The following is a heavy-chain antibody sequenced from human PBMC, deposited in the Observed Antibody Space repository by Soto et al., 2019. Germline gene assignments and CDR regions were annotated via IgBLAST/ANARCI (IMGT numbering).Heavy chain of an antibody. Sequence: EVQLVESGGVLVQPGGSLRLSCAASGFTFSSYWMHWVRQAPGKGLVWVSRINSDGSSTSYADSVKGRFTISRDNAKNTLYLQMNSLRAEDTAVYYCARMYYYDSSGYYASVFDYWGQGTLVTVSS. D-gene: IGHD3-22*01. V-gene: IGHV3-74*01. CDR3: ARMYYYDSSGYYASVFDY. CDR1: GFTFSSYW. CDR2: INSDGSST. J-gene: IGHJ4*02.